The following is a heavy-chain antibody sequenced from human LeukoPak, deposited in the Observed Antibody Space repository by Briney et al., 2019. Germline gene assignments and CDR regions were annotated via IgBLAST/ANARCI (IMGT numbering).Heavy chain of an antibody. D-gene: IGHD6-19*01. CDR1: GFTFSSYG. Sequence: GGSLRLSCAASGFTFSSYGMHWVRQAPGKGLEWVAVISYDGSNKYYADSVKGRFTISRDNSKNTLYLQMNSLRAEDTAEYYCAKGLTVAGSFHDYWGQGTLVTVSS. V-gene: IGHV3-30*18. CDR2: ISYDGSNK. J-gene: IGHJ4*02. CDR3: AKGLTVAGSFHDY.